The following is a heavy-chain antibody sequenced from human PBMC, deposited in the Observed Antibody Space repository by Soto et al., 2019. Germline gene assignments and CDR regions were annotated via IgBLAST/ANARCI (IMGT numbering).Heavy chain of an antibody. CDR3: AKGSVYYYDPPDLLYYFDY. V-gene: IGHV3-30*18. Sequence: QVQLVESGGGVVQPGRSLRLSCAASGFTFSSYGMHWVRQAPGKGLEWVAVISYDGSNKYYADSVKGRFTISRDNSKKPLYLQMNSLRAEDTAVYYCAKGSVYYYDPPDLLYYFDYWGQGTLVTVSS. CDR2: ISYDGSNK. CDR1: GFTFSSYG. D-gene: IGHD3-22*01. J-gene: IGHJ4*02.